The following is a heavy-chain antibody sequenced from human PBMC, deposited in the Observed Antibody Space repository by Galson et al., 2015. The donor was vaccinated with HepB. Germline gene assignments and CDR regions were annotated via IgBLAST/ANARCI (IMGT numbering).Heavy chain of an antibody. V-gene: IGHV3-23*01. J-gene: IGHJ4*02. D-gene: IGHD6-25*01. Sequence: SLRLSCAASGFTFSSYAMSWVRQATGKGLEWVSAISGSGGSTYYADSVKGRFTISRDNSKNTLYLQMSSLRTEDTAVYYCAKDGGYQFEKSYFDYWGQGTLVTVSS. CDR1: GFTFSSYA. CDR3: AKDGGYQFEKSYFDY. CDR2: ISGSGGST.